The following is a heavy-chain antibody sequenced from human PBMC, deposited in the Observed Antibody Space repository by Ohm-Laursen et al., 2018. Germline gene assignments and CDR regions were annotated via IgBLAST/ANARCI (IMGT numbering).Heavy chain of an antibody. CDR2: INPRGGST. Sequence: GASVKVSCKASGYTFPTYSIHWVRQAPGQGLEWMGIINPRGGSTDYAPKFQGRVTVTGDTSTSTVYMQLSSLRSEDTATYYCARAVRYQLLSDPWGQGTLVTVSS. J-gene: IGHJ5*02. V-gene: IGHV1-46*01. CDR1: GYTFPTYS. D-gene: IGHD4-23*01. CDR3: ARAVRYQLLSDP.